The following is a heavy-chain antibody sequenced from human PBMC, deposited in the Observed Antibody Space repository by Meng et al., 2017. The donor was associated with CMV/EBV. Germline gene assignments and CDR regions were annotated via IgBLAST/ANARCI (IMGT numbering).Heavy chain of an antibody. J-gene: IGHJ5*02. CDR1: GGSFSGYY. D-gene: IGHD3-3*01. V-gene: IGHV4-34*01. CDR2: INHSGST. CDR3: ARGSRRLPRFNWFDP. Sequence: VQLPQAGAGLLKPSVTLSLTCAVYGGSFSGYYWSWIRQPPGKGLEWIGEINHSGSTNYNPSLKSRVTISVDTSKNQFSLKLSSVTAADTAVYYCARGSRRLPRFNWFDPWGQGTLVTVSS.